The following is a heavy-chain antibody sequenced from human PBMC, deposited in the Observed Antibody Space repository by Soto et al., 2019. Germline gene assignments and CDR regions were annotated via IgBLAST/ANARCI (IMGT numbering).Heavy chain of an antibody. Sequence: GGSLRLSCAASGFTFSSHAMHWVRQAPGKGLEWVAVISYDGSNKYSADSVKGRFTISRDNSKKTLYLQMNSLRGEDTAVYYCARRGPGKYYYGMDVWGQGTTVTVSS. D-gene: IGHD3-10*01. V-gene: IGHV3-30-3*01. J-gene: IGHJ6*02. CDR1: GFTFSSHA. CDR3: ARRGPGKYYYGMDV. CDR2: ISYDGSNK.